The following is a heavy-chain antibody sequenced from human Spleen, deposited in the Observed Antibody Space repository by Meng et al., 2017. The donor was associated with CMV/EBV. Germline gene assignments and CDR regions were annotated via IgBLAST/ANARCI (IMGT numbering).Heavy chain of an antibody. V-gene: IGHV4-34*01. CDR3: AREEEYYDFWSGYYKRNWFDP. D-gene: IGHD3-3*01. CDR2: INHSGST. J-gene: IGHJ5*02. Sequence: VQLQQWGAGLWKPSETLSLTCAVYGGSFSGYYWSWIRQPPGKGLEWIGEINHSGSTNYNPSLKSRVTISVDTSKNQFSLKLSSVTAADTAVYYCAREEEYYDFWSGYYKRNWFDPWGQGTLVTVSS. CDR1: GGSFSGYY.